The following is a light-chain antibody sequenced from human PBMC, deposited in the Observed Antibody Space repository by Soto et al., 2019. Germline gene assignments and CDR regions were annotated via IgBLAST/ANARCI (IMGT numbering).Light chain of an antibody. J-gene: IGLJ1*01. V-gene: IGLV2-14*01. CDR2: EVS. CDR1: RTDVGGYNF. Sequence: QSVLTQPASVSGSPGQSITISCTGTRTDVGGYNFVSWYQQHLGKAPKLIIYEVSNRPSGVSNRFSGSKSDNTASLTISGLQAEDEADYYCCSYVSSKTYVFGTGTKVTVL. CDR3: CSYVSSKTYV.